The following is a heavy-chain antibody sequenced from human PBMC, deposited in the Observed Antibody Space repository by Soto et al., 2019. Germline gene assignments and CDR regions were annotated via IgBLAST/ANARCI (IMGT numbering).Heavy chain of an antibody. CDR2: INPNSGGT. J-gene: IGHJ6*02. CDR3: ARADYDILTGEGYGLNV. CDR1: GYTITCYY. V-gene: IGHV1-2*04. D-gene: IGHD3-9*01. Sequence: ASVTVSCQASGYTITCYYMHWVRQAPGQGLEWMGWINPNSGGTNYAQKFQGWVTMTRDTSISTAYMELSRLRSDDTAVYYCARADYDILTGEGYGLNVWGQGTTVTVSS.